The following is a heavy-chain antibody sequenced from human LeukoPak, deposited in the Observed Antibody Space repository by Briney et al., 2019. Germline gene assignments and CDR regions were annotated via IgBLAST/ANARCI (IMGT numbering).Heavy chain of an antibody. CDR3: ARVQVTDYYFDY. D-gene: IGHD2-21*02. V-gene: IGHV1-2*02. CDR2: IHPNTGGT. CDR1: GYTFTDYS. Sequence: ASVKVSCKASGYTFTDYSMHWVRQAPGQGLEWMGWIHPNTGGTNYAQKFQGRVTMTRDTSISTAYMELNRLRSDDTAVYFCARVQVTDYYFDYWGQGTLVTVST. J-gene: IGHJ4*02.